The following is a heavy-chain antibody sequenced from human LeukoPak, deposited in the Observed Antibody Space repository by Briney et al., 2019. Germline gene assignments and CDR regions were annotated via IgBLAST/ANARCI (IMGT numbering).Heavy chain of an antibody. Sequence: GGSLRLSCAVSEITLSNYGMSWVRKAPGKGLEWVAGISDSGGRTTYADSVKGRFTISRDNSKNTVFLQMNSLRAEDTAVYYCAKTTVGYSSGRYPGWPVDCWGQGTLVTVSS. D-gene: IGHD6-19*01. CDR2: ISDSGGRT. V-gene: IGHV3-23*01. J-gene: IGHJ4*02. CDR1: EITLSNYG. CDR3: AKTTVGYSSGRYPGWPVDC.